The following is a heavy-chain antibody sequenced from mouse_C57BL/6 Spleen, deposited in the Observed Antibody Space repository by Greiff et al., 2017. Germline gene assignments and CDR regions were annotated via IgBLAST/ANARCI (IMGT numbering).Heavy chain of an antibody. Sequence: QVQLKQPGAELVKPGASVKLSCKASGYTFTSYWMQWVKQRPGQGLEWIGEIDPSDSYTNYNQKFKGKATLTVDTSSSTAYMQLSSLTSEASAVYYCARWGSFVYFDYWGQGTTLTVSS. CDR3: ARWGSFVYFDY. J-gene: IGHJ2*01. CDR2: IDPSDSYT. CDR1: GYTFTSYW. V-gene: IGHV1-50*01.